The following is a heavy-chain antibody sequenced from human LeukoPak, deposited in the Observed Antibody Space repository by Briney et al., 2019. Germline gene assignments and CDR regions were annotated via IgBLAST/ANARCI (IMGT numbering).Heavy chain of an antibody. CDR2: IYSSGDT. Sequence: GGSLRLSCAASGFTFSSYSMNWVRQAPGKGLEWVSLIYSSGDTYYADSVKGRFTISRDNSKNTLYLQMNNLRAEDTAVYYCARAFYSGSGSSHWGQGTLVTVSS. V-gene: IGHV3-53*01. D-gene: IGHD3-10*01. CDR3: ARAFYSGSGSSH. J-gene: IGHJ4*02. CDR1: GFTFSSYS.